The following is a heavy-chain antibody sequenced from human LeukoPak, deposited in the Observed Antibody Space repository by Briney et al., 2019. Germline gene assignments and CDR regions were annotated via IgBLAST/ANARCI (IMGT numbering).Heavy chain of an antibody. CDR2: IYYSGST. CDR1: GGSISSSSYY. CDR3: ARWSQNYYGSKYYFDY. Sequence: TSETLSLTCTVSGGSISSSSYYWGWIRQPPGKGLEWIGSIYYSGSTYYNPSLKSRVTISVDTSKNQFSLKLSSATAADTAVYYCARWSQNYYGSKYYFDYWGQGTLVTVSS. J-gene: IGHJ4*02. V-gene: IGHV4-39*01. D-gene: IGHD3-10*01.